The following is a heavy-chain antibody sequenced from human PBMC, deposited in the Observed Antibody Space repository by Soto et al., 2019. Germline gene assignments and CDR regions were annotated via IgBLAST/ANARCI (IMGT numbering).Heavy chain of an antibody. D-gene: IGHD3-22*01. CDR2: IIPIFGTA. V-gene: IGHV1-69*13. Sequence: SVKVSCKASGGTFSSYAISWVRQAPGQGLEWMGGIIPIFGTANYAQKFQGRVTITADESTSTAYMELSSLRSEDTAVYYCARSPRDYFDSSGYGHWFDPWGQGTLVTVSS. CDR1: GGTFSSYA. J-gene: IGHJ5*02. CDR3: ARSPRDYFDSSGYGHWFDP.